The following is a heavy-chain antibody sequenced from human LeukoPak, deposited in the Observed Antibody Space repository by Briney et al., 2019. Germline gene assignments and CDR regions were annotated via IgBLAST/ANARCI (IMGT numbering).Heavy chain of an antibody. J-gene: IGHJ4*02. CDR1: GYTLTELS. V-gene: IGHV1-24*01. CDR2: FDPEDGET. Sequence: RASVTVSCKVSGYTLTELSMHWVRQAPGKGLEWMGGFDPEDGETIYVQKFQGRVTMTEDTSTDTAYMELSSLRSEDTAVYYCATARITLWRNIDYWGQGTLVTVSS. D-gene: IGHD5-18*01. CDR3: ATARITLWRNIDY.